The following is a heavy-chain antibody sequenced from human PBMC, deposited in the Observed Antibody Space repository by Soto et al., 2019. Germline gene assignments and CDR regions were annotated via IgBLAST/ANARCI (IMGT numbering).Heavy chain of an antibody. CDR3: AGEYYDFWSCYYQLDY. CDR1: GGSISSYY. V-gene: IGHV4-4*07. J-gene: IGHJ4*02. Sequence: SETLSLTCTVSGGSISSYYWSWIRQPAGKGLEGIGRIDTSGSTNYNPSLKSRVTMSVDTSKNQFSLKLSSVTAADTAVDYCAGEYYDFWSCYYQLDYWGQGTLVTVSS. CDR2: IDTSGST. D-gene: IGHD3-3*01.